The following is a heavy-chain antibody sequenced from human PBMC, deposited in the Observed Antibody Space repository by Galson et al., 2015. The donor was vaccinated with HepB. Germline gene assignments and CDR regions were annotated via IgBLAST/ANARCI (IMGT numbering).Heavy chain of an antibody. CDR2: ISWNSGSI. V-gene: IGHV3-9*01. Sequence: SLRLSCAASGFTFDDYDMHWVRQAPGKGLEWVSGISWNSGSIGYADSVKGRFTISRDNAKTSLYLQMNSLRTEDTALYYCAKDTRLGESSLYGWHFDLWGRGTLVTVSS. CDR3: AKDTRLGESSLYGWHFDL. D-gene: IGHD3-16*02. J-gene: IGHJ2*01. CDR1: GFTFDDYD.